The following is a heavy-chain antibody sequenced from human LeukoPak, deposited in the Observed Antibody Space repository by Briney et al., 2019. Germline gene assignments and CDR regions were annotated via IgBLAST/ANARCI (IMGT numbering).Heavy chain of an antibody. CDR2: ISSSSSTI. D-gene: IGHD3-10*01. CDR1: GFTFSSYS. Sequence: PGGXLRLSCAASGFTFSSYSMNWVRQAPGKGLEGVSYISSSSSTIYYADSVKGRFTISRDNAKNSLYLQMNSLRAEDTAVYYCARDLAGSGNYWGQGTLVTVSS. CDR3: ARDLAGSGNY. J-gene: IGHJ4*02. V-gene: IGHV3-48*01.